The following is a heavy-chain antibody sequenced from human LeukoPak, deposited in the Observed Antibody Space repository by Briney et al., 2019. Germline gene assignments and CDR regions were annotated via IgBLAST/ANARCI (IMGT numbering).Heavy chain of an antibody. CDR1: GYTFTSYG. V-gene: IGHV1-18*01. Sequence: ASVKVSCKASGYTFTSYGISWVRQASGQGLEWMGWISAYNGNTNYAQKLQGRVTMTTDTSTSTAYMELRSLRSDDTAVYYCARDRVDIVVVVAATPGWFDPWGQGTLVTVSS. CDR2: ISAYNGNT. D-gene: IGHD2-15*01. CDR3: ARDRVDIVVVVAATPGWFDP. J-gene: IGHJ5*02.